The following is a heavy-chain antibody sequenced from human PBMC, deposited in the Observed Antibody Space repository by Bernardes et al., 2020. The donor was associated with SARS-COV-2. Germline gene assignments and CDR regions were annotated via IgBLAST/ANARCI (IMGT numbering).Heavy chain of an antibody. CDR1: GFTFGAYP. CDR2: ISESADST. J-gene: IGHJ4*02. V-gene: IGHV3-23*01. D-gene: IGHD6-19*01. CDR3: ARRYDRGWQPLDY. Sequence: GSLSLSCAVSGFTFGAYPMIWVRQAPGKGLEWVSAISESADSTWYADSVKGRFTISRDNSKNTLYLQMSGLRVEDTAVYFCARRYDRGWQPLDYWGQGTLVTVSS.